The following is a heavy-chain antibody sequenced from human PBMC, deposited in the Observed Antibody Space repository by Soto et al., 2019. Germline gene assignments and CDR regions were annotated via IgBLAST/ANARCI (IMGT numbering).Heavy chain of an antibody. Sequence: GASVKVSCKTSGYTFTRNGISWVRQAPGQGLEWMGWISPKSGSIKYAQKLQGRVTMTTDTSTSTAYMELRSLRSDDTAVYYCARDGKVRGVIIRQPYYYYGMDVWGQGTTVTVSS. CDR3: ARDGKVRGVIIRQPYYYYGMDV. V-gene: IGHV1-18*01. D-gene: IGHD3-10*01. CDR1: GYTFTRNG. CDR2: ISPKSGSI. J-gene: IGHJ6*02.